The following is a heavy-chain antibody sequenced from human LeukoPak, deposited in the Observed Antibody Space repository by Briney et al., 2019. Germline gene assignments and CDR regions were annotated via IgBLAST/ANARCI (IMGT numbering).Heavy chain of an antibody. J-gene: IGHJ3*02. CDR3: ARLITGTTTAFDI. D-gene: IGHD1-7*01. V-gene: IGHV4-4*07. CDR1: GGSISGYY. Sequence: SETLSLTCSVSGGSISGYYWTWIRQPAGKGLEWIGRVYTSGSTHYNPSLKTRLTMSVDTPKNQFSLKLNSVTAADTAVYYCARLITGTTTAFDIWGQGTVVTVSS. CDR2: VYTSGST.